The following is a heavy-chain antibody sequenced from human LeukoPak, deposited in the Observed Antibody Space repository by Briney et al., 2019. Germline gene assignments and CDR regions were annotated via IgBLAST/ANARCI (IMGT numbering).Heavy chain of an antibody. CDR3: ARDYCSSTSCYVTPRYYYYMDV. Sequence: GGSLRLSCAASGFTFSSYSMNWVRQAPGKGLEWVSSISSSSSYIYYADSVKGRFTISRDNAKNSLYLQMNSLRAEDTAVYYCARDYCSSTSCYVTPRYYYYMDVWGKGTTVTVSS. V-gene: IGHV3-21*01. CDR1: GFTFSSYS. J-gene: IGHJ6*03. CDR2: ISSSSSYI. D-gene: IGHD2-2*01.